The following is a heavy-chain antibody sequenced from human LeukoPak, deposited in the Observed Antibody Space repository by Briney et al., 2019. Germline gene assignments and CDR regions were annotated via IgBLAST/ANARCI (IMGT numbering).Heavy chain of an antibody. Sequence: GGSLRLSCAASGFTFSSYWMSWVRQAPGKGLEWVASISSTGGQIFYADSVEGRFTISRDNGKNLLYLQMSSLRGEDTAVYYCARDRGAGWYGDLGYWGQGTLVTVSS. D-gene: IGHD6-19*01. CDR1: GFTFSSYW. CDR2: ISSTGGQI. J-gene: IGHJ4*02. V-gene: IGHV3-21*06. CDR3: ARDRGAGWYGDLGY.